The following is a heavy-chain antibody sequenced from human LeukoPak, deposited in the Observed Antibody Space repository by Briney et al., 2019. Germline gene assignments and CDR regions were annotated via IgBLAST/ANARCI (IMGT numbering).Heavy chain of an antibody. J-gene: IGHJ4*02. D-gene: IGHD3-22*01. V-gene: IGHV3-23*01. CDR3: AKDLYYDSSGYSPLGY. CDR2: ISGSGGST. Sequence: PGGSLRLSCAASGFTFDDYGMSWVRQAPGKGLEWVSAISGSGGSTYYADSVKGRFTISRDNSKNTLYLQMNSLRAEDTAVYYCAKDLYYDSSGYSPLGYWGQGTLVTVSS. CDR1: GFTFDDYG.